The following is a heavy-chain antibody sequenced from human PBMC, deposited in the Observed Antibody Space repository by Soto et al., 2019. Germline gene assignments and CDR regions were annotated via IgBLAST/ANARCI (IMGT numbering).Heavy chain of an antibody. CDR3: ATSQLGEYFDN. V-gene: IGHV4-4*02. D-gene: IGHD1-1*01. J-gene: IGHJ4*02. CDR2: IYHSGSI. CDR1: GDSISSSLW. Sequence: TLSLTCDVSGDSISSSLWWSWVRQTPGKGLEWIGEIYHSGSINYNPSLKSRVTISADRSKNQFSLTLTAVTAADTAVYYCATSQLGEYFDNWGQGTLVTVSS.